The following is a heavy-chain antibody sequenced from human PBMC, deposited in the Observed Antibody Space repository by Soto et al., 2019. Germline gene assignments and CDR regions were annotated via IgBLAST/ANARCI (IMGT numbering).Heavy chain of an antibody. J-gene: IGHJ4*02. D-gene: IGHD4-17*01. CDR1: GGTFSSYT. V-gene: IGHV1-69*02. Sequence: QVQLVQSGAEVKKPGSSVKVSCKASGGTFSSYTISWVRQVPGLGIEWMGRIIPILGIANYAQKFQGRLTITADKSTSTAYMELSSLRSEDTAVYYCARPYGDYNGGYWGQGTLVTGSS. CDR3: ARPYGDYNGGY. CDR2: IIPILGIA.